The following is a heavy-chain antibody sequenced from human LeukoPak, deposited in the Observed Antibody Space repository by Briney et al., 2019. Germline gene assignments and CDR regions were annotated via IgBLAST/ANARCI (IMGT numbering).Heavy chain of an antibody. D-gene: IGHD6-19*01. CDR2: IYSGGST. CDR1: GFTVSSNY. J-gene: IGHJ6*02. CDR3: ARDFVGYDSGAYIYYYFYAMDV. Sequence: GGSLRLSCAASGFTVSSNYMSWVRQAPGKGLEWVSVIYSGGSTYYADSVKARFTISRDNSKNTLYLQMNSLRAEDAAVYYCARDFVGYDSGAYIYYYFYAMDVWGQGSTVSVSS. V-gene: IGHV3-66*01.